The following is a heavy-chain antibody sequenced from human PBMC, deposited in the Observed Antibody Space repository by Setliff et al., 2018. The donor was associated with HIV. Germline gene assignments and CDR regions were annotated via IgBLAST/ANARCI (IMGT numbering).Heavy chain of an antibody. CDR2: IRTKTDGGTA. V-gene: IGHV3-15*01. CDR1: GFTFSSYF. J-gene: IGHJ4*02. D-gene: IGHD1-26*01. CDR3: ITDRLHGGGTYYTGFLGY. Sequence: GGSLRLSCAASGFTFSSYFMHWVRQAPGEGLEWPGRIRTKTDGGTADYAAPVKGRFTISRDDSQNTLYLQMNSLKTEDTAVYYCITDRLHGGGTYYTGFLGYWGLGTLVTVSS.